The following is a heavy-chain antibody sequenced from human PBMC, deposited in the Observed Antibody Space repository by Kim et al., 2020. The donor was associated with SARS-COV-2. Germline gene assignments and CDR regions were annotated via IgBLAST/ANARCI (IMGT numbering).Heavy chain of an antibody. CDR2: IIPIFGTA. CDR3: AREENMIVVVTPGENYGMDV. J-gene: IGHJ6*02. CDR1: EGTFSSYA. V-gene: IGHV1-69*13. Sequence: SVKVSCKASEGTFSSYAISWVRQAPGQGLEWMGGIIPIFGTANYAQKFQGRVTITADESTSTAYMELSSLRSEDTAVYYCAREENMIVVVTPGENYGMDVWGQGTTVTVSS. D-gene: IGHD3-22*01.